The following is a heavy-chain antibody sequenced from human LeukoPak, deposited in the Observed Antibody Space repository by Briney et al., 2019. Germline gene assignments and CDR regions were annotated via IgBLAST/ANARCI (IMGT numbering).Heavy chain of an antibody. J-gene: IGHJ4*02. CDR1: GFTVSSSY. D-gene: IGHD3-10*01. CDR3: ARDLGGLVDY. CDR2: IYSGGST. V-gene: IGHV3-66*01. Sequence: GGSLRLSCAASGFTVSSSYMSWVRQAPGKGLEWVSVIYSGGSTYYADSVKGRFTISRDNSKNTLHLQMNSLRAEDTAVYYCARDLGGLVDYWGQGTLVTVSS.